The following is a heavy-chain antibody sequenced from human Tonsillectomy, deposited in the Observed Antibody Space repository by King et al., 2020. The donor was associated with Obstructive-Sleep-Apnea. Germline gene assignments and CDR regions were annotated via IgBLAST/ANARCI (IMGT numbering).Heavy chain of an antibody. J-gene: IGHJ6*02. V-gene: IGHV3-30*02. CDR3: AKAYYYYYGMDV. CDR2: IRYDGSNK. Sequence: VQLVESGGGVVQPGRSLRLSCAASGFTFSSYGMHWVRQAPGKGLEWVAFIRYDGSNKYYADSVKGRFTISRDNSKNTLYLQMNSLRAEDTAVYYCAKAYYYYYGMDVWGQGTTVTVSS. CDR1: GFTFSSYG.